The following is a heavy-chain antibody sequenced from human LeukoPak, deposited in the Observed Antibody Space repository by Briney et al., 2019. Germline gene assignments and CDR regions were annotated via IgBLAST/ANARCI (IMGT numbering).Heavy chain of an antibody. CDR1: GFTLSSYE. CDR2: ISSSGSTI. V-gene: IGHV3-48*03. D-gene: IGHD3-22*01. Sequence: GGSLRLSCAASGFTLSSYEMNWVRQAPGKGLEWVSYISSSGSTINYADSVKGRFTISRDNAKNSLYLQMNSLRAEDTPVYYCARNYYDSSGYSITDYWGQGTLVTVSS. CDR3: ARNYYDSSGYSITDY. J-gene: IGHJ4*02.